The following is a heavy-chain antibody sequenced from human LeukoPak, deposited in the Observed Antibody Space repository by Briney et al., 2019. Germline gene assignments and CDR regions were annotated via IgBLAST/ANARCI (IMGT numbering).Heavy chain of an antibody. J-gene: IGHJ4*02. D-gene: IGHD6-13*01. CDR2: IYYSGST. V-gene: IGHV4-59*12. CDR1: GGSISSYF. CDR3: ARGPFTGYSSKPPVRKPTSGPLKDY. Sequence: PSETLSLTCTVSGGSISSYFWSWIRQPPGKGLEWIGYIYYSGSTNYNPSLKSRVIISVDTSKNQFSLKLSSVTAADTAVYYCARGPFTGYSSKPPVRKPTSGPLKDYWGQGTLVTVSS.